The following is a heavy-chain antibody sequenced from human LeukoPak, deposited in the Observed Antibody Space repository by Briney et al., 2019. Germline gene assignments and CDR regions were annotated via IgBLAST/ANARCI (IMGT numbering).Heavy chain of an antibody. D-gene: IGHD3-10*01. CDR2: IYPGDSDP. J-gene: IGHJ5*02. CDR3: ARYYYGSGRGANWFDP. V-gene: IGHV5-51*01. Sequence: GESLKISCKGSGYSFTSYWIGWVRQMPGKGLEWMGIIYPGDSDPRCSPSFQGQVTISADQSIRTAYLQWSSLKASDTAMYYCARYYYGSGRGANWFDPWGQGTLVTVSS. CDR1: GYSFTSYW.